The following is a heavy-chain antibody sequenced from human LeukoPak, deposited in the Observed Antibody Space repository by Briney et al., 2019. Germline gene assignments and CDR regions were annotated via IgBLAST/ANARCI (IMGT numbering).Heavy chain of an antibody. V-gene: IGHV4-39*01. Sequence: SETLSLTCAVSGGSVSSGSFYWSSIRQPPGKGLEYIGFIYYTGSTYYNPSLKSRVTISVDTSKNQFSLKLNSVTAADTAVYYCAKHSRSGYSAYENAFDIWGQGTMVTVSS. D-gene: IGHD5-12*01. CDR1: GGSVSSGSFY. CDR2: IYYTGST. J-gene: IGHJ3*02. CDR3: AKHSRSGYSAYENAFDI.